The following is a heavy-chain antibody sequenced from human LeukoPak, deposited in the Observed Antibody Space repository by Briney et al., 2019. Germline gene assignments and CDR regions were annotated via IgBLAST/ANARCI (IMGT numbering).Heavy chain of an antibody. CDR1: GFTFSGYS. Sequence: GGSLRLSCAASGFTFSGYSMNWVRQAPGKGLEWVSAISGSSDAIYYADSVKGRFTISRDNAKNSLYLQMNSLRAEDTAVYYCARVITSISNWFDPWGQGTLVTVSS. CDR3: ARVITSISNWFDP. J-gene: IGHJ5*02. D-gene: IGHD3-10*01. V-gene: IGHV3-21*01. CDR2: ISGSSDAI.